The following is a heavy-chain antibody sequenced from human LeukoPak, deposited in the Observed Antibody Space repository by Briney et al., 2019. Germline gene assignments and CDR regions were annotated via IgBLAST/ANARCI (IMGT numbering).Heavy chain of an antibody. CDR2: ISAYNGNT. J-gene: IGHJ4*02. CDR3: ARDRTYVILTRYSDFDY. CDR1: GYTFTSYG. V-gene: IGHV1-18*01. Sequence: DSVKVSCKASGYTFTSYGISWVRQAPGQGLELMGWISAYNGNTNYAQKLQGRVTMTTDTSTSTAYMELRSLRSDDTAVYYCARDRTYVILTRYSDFDYWGQGTLVTVSS. D-gene: IGHD3-9*01.